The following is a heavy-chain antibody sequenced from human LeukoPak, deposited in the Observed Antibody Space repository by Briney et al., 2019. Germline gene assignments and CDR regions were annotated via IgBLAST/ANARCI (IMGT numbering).Heavy chain of an antibody. V-gene: IGHV3-30-3*01. CDR1: GFTFSSYA. CDR2: ISYDGSNK. CDR3: AKDFTVARW. Sequence: PGRSLRLSCAASGFTFSSYAMHWVRQAPGKGLEWVAVISYDGSNKYYADSVKGRFTVSRDNSKNTLYLQMNSLRAEDTAVYYCAKDFTVARWGGQGTLVTVSS. D-gene: IGHD4-23*01. J-gene: IGHJ4*02.